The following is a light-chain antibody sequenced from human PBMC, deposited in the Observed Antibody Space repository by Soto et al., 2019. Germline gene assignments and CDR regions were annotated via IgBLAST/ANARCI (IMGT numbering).Light chain of an antibody. CDR3: QQYNNWPAIT. CDR1: QSISDT. CDR2: GAS. Sequence: EIVLTQSPGTLSLSPGERATLSCRASQSISDTLAWYQQKPGQAPRLLIYGASTRAPGFPARFSGSGSGTDFTLTISSLQSEDFALYYCQQYNNWPAITFGQGTRLEIK. V-gene: IGKV3-15*01. J-gene: IGKJ5*01.